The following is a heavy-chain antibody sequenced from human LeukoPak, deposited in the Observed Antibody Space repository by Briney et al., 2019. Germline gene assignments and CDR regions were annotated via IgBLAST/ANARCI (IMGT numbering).Heavy chain of an antibody. CDR2: IYYSGST. J-gene: IGHJ4*02. D-gene: IGHD2-2*01. CDR1: GGSISSGGYY. CDR3: ARVLGYCSSTSCYAQDY. Sequence: PSETLSLTCTVSGGSISSGGYYWSWIRQHPGKGLEWIGYIYYSGSTYYNPSLKSRVTISVDTSKNQFSLKLSSVTAADTAVYYCARVLGYCSSTSCYAQDYWGQGTLVTVSS. V-gene: IGHV4-31*03.